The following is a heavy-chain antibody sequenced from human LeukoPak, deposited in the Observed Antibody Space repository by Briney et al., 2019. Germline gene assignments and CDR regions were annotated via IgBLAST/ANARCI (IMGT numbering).Heavy chain of an antibody. Sequence: GGSLRLSCAASGFTFSSYAMSWVRRAPGKGVEWVSAISGCGGSTYYADSGKGRFTISRDNSKNTLYLQMNSLRAEDTAVYYCAKDHAYYDSSGYYQDFDYWGQGTLVTVSS. J-gene: IGHJ4*02. CDR1: GFTFSSYA. CDR2: ISGCGGST. D-gene: IGHD3-22*01. V-gene: IGHV3-23*01. CDR3: AKDHAYYDSSGYYQDFDY.